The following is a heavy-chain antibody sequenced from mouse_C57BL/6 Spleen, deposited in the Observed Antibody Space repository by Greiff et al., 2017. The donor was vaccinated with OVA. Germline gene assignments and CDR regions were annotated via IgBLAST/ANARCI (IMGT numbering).Heavy chain of an antibody. D-gene: IGHD1-1*01. V-gene: IGHV1-53*01. CDR1: GYTFTSYW. Sequence: QVQLQQPGTELVKPGASVKLSCKASGYTFTSYWMHWVKQRPGQGLEWIGNINPSNGGTNYNEKFKSKATLTVDKSSSTAYMQLSSLTSEDSAVYYCAREDIYYYGSSYLYYAMDYWGQGTSVTVSS. CDR2: INPSNGGT. CDR3: AREDIYYYGSSYLYYAMDY. J-gene: IGHJ4*01.